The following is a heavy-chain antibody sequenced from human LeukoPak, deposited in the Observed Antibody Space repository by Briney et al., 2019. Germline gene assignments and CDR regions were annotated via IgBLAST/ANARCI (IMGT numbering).Heavy chain of an antibody. V-gene: IGHV3-21*01. J-gene: IGHJ4*02. CDR2: ISSSSDYI. CDR3: ARGNIKFDY. Sequence: PGGSLRLSCAASGFTFSTYLMNWVRQAPGKGLEWVSSISSSSDYIYYVDSVKGRFTISRDNAKNSLFLQMNSLRAEDTAVYFCARGNIKFDYWGRGTLVTVSS. CDR1: GFTFSTYL.